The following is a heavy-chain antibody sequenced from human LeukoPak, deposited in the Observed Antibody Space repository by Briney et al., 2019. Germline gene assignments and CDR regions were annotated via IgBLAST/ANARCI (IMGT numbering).Heavy chain of an antibody. Sequence: SETLSLTCSVSSGSISSYYWHWIRQPPGKGLEWIGYIYHSGDSKHNPSLKSRVTMSVDTSKNQFSLNLTSVTAADTAVYYCAKTRTGTTPGFFDYWGQGTLVTVSS. D-gene: IGHD1-7*01. CDR3: AKTRTGTTPGFFDY. V-gene: IGHV4-59*01. CDR2: IYHSGDS. CDR1: SGSISSYY. J-gene: IGHJ4*02.